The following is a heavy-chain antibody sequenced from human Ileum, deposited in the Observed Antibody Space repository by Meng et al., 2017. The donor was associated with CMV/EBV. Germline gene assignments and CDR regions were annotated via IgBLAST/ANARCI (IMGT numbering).Heavy chain of an antibody. CDR3: VRGDDWRDYYGMDV. J-gene: IGHJ6*02. Sequence: GESLKISCAASGFLVSNYAMNWVRQAPGKGLGWVARVNGEGNSLRYADSVKGRFTVSRDNGKNTLFLQMNSVSVEDTALYYCVRGDDWRDYYGMDVWGQGTTVTVSS. CDR1: GFLVSNYA. D-gene: IGHD3-9*01. CDR2: VNGEGNSL. V-gene: IGHV3-74*01.